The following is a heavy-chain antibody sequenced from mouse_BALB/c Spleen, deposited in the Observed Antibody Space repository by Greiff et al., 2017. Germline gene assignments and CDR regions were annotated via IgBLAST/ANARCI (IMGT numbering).Heavy chain of an antibody. CDR2: IWAGGST. J-gene: IGHJ2*01. Sequence: VKLMESGPGLVAPSQSLSITCTVSGFSLTSYGVHWVRQPPGKGLAWLGVIWAGGSTNYNSALMSSLSISKDNSKSQVFLKMNRLQTDDTAMYYCARDRAATCDYWGQGTTLTVSS. D-gene: IGHD1-2*01. CDR1: GFSLTSYG. CDR3: ARDRAATCDY. V-gene: IGHV2-9*02.